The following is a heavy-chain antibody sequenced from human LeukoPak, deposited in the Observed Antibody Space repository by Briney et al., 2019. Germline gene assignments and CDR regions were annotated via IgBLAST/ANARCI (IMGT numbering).Heavy chain of an antibody. Sequence: ASETLSLTCTVSGGSISSSSYYWGWIRQPPGKGLEWIGEINHSGSTNYNPSLKSRVTISVDTSKNQFSLKLSSVTAADTAVYYCARHYDFWSAKGYAFDIWGQGTMVTVSS. CDR2: INHSGST. CDR3: ARHYDFWSAKGYAFDI. CDR1: GGSISSSSYY. V-gene: IGHV4-39*01. J-gene: IGHJ3*02. D-gene: IGHD3-3*01.